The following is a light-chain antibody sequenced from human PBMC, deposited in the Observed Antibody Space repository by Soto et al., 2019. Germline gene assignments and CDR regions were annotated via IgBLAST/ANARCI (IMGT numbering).Light chain of an antibody. V-gene: IGKV3-15*01. J-gene: IGKJ2*01. Sequence: EVVMTQSPATLSVSPGERATLSCRASQSVSTSLAWYQQKPGQAPRLLIYDASTRATGIPGRFSGSGSGTEFTLTINSLQSEDFAVYYCQQYNFWYTFGQGTKLEIK. CDR1: QSVSTS. CDR2: DAS. CDR3: QQYNFWYT.